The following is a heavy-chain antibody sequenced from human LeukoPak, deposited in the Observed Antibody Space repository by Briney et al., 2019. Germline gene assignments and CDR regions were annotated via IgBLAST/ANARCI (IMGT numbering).Heavy chain of an antibody. D-gene: IGHD3-22*01. CDR2: IKQDGSEK. J-gene: IGHJ4*02. Sequence: GGSLRLSCAASGFTFSSYWMSWVRQAPGKGLVWVANIKQDGSEKYYVDSVKGRFTISRDNAKNSLYLQMNSLRAEDTAVYYCARDLSKYYYNSSGYPYYFDYWGQGTLVTVSS. CDR3: ARDLSKYYYNSSGYPYYFDY. CDR1: GFTFSSYW. V-gene: IGHV3-7*03.